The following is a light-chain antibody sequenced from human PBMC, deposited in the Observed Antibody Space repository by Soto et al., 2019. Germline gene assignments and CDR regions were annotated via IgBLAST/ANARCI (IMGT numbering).Light chain of an antibody. V-gene: IGKV3-20*01. CDR1: QRVGSSY. Sequence: IVLSQSPRTLSLSQGERATLSCRASQRVGSSYLAWYQHKPDQAPRLLIYGASGRATGTPDRFSGSGSGTDFSLTISRLEPEDFAVYYCQQYGNSPWTFGQGTKV. CDR3: QQYGNSPWT. CDR2: GAS. J-gene: IGKJ1*01.